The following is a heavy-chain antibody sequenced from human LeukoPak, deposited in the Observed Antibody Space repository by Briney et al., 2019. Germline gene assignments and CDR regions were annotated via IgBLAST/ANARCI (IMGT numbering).Heavy chain of an antibody. V-gene: IGHV4-39*01. D-gene: IGHD6-19*01. CDR1: GGSISSSNW. CDR2: ISYSGST. Sequence: SETLSLTCAVSGGSISSSNWWSWVRQPPGKGLEWIGSISYSGSTYYSPSLKSRVTISVDTSKNQFSLKLSSVTAADTPVYYCASLSSGRYGMGVWGQGTTVTVSS. CDR3: ASLSSGRYGMGV. J-gene: IGHJ6*02.